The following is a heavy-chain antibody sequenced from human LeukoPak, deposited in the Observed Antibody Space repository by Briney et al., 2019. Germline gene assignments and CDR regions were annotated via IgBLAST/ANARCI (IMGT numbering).Heavy chain of an antibody. D-gene: IGHD1-26*01. Sequence: PGGSLRLSCAASGFTFSDYYMSWIRQAPGKGLEWISYISSSGSSIQYAGSVRGRFTISRDNAKTSLYLQMNSLRAEDTSVYYCARSAQRELPDYWGQGTLVTVSS. V-gene: IGHV3-11*04. CDR2: ISSSGSSI. CDR1: GFTFSDYY. CDR3: ARSAQRELPDY. J-gene: IGHJ4*02.